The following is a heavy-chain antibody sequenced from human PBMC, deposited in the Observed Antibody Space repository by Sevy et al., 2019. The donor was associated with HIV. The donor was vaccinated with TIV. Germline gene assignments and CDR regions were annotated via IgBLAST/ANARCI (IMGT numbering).Heavy chain of an antibody. CDR1: GLTFSSYS. Sequence: GGSLRLSCAASGLTFSSYSMNWVRQAPGKGLEWVSHISSSSTIYYADSVKGRFTISRDNAKNSLYLQMNSLRDEDTAVYYCARERGTGLWERHSGSYYSTSYGMDVWGQGTTVTVSS. V-gene: IGHV3-48*02. CDR2: ISSSSTI. CDR3: ARERGTGLWERHSGSYYSTSYGMDV. J-gene: IGHJ6*02. D-gene: IGHD1-26*01.